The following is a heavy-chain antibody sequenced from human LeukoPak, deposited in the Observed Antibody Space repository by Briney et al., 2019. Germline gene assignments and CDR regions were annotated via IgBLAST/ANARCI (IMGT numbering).Heavy chain of an antibody. CDR1: GYTFTGYY. CDR3: ARVAIGVWGNYPYYFDY. D-gene: IGHD3-16*02. J-gene: IGHJ4*02. Sequence: ASVKVSCKASGYTFTGYYMHWVRQAPGQGLEWMGWINPNSGGTNYAQKFQGRVTMTRDTSISTAYMELSRLRSDDTAVYYCARVAIGVWGNYPYYFDYWGQGTLVTVSS. V-gene: IGHV1-2*02. CDR2: INPNSGGT.